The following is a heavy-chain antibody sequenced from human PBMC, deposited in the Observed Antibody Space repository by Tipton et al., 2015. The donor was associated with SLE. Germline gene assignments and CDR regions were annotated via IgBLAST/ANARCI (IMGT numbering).Heavy chain of an antibody. J-gene: IGHJ5*02. Sequence: SLRLSCAASGFTVSSNYMSWVRQAPGKGLEWVSVIYSGGSTYYADSVKGRFTISRDNSKNTLYLQMNSLRAEDTAVYYCAKDQSTVTNWFDPWGQGTLVTVSS. CDR1: GFTVSSNY. V-gene: IGHV3-53*01. CDR2: IYSGGST. CDR3: AKDQSTVTNWFDP. D-gene: IGHD4-17*01.